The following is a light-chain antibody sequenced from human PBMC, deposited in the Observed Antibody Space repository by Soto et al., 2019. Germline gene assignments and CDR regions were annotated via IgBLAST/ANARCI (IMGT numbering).Light chain of an antibody. CDR1: QSVSSY. CDR2: DAS. CDR3: QQRSNWPPT. V-gene: IGKV3-11*01. J-gene: IGKJ4*01. Sequence: EIVLTQSPATLSLSPGERATLSCRASQSVSSYLAWYQQKPGQAPRLLIYDASNRATGIPARFSGSGSRTDFPLTISSLEPEDFAVYYCQQRSNWPPTFGGGTKVEIK.